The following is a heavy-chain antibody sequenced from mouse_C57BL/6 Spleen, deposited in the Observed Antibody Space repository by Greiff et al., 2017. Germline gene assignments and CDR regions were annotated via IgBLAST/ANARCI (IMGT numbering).Heavy chain of an antibody. CDR1: GYTFTSYW. Sequence: QVQLQQPGAELVKPGASVKLSCKASGYTFTSYWMHWVKQRPGQGLEWIGMIHPNSGSTNYNEKFKSKATLTVDKSSSTAYMQLSSLTSEDSAVYYCARLEHDYEIDYWGQGTTLTVSS. D-gene: IGHD2-4*01. J-gene: IGHJ2*01. V-gene: IGHV1-64*01. CDR3: ARLEHDYEIDY. CDR2: IHPNSGST.